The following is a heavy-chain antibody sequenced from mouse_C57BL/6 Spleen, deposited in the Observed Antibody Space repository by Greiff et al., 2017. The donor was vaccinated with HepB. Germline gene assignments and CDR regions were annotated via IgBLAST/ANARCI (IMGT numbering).Heavy chain of an antibody. Sequence: QVQLQQSGAELVKPGASVKISCKASGYAFSSYWMNWVKQRPGKGLEWIGQIYPGDGDTNYNGKFKGKATLTADKSSSTAYMQLSSLTSEDSAVYFCARGTGVYWYFDVWGTGTTVTVSS. CDR1: GYAFSSYW. CDR2: IYPGDGDT. J-gene: IGHJ1*03. CDR3: ARGTGVYWYFDV. V-gene: IGHV1-80*01. D-gene: IGHD4-1*01.